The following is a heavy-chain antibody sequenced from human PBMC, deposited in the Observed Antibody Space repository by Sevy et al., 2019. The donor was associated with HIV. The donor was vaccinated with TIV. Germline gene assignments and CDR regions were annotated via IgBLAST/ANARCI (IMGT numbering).Heavy chain of an antibody. CDR1: GYTFTSYD. V-gene: IGHV1-8*01. CDR2: MSPKSGNT. D-gene: IGHD6-19*01. CDR3: AQAGSGWYDHYFDD. Sequence: ASVKVSCKTSGYTFTSYDINWVRQATGQGLEWMGWMSPKSGNTGYAQKFQGRLTMTRNTSISTAYMELSSLRSDDTAVYYCAQAGSGWYDHYFDDWGQGTLVTVSS. J-gene: IGHJ4*02.